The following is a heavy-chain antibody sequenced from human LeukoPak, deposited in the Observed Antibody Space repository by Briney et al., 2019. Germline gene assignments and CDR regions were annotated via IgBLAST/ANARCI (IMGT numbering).Heavy chain of an antibody. CDR2: IYTSGST. CDR3: AKSREYSPGWYCFDN. V-gene: IGHV4-4*07. Sequence: PSETLSLTCTVSGGSISGYYWTWIRKPAGKGLEWIGRIYTSGSTDYNPSLKSRVTMSVGTSKNQFSLRLTSVTAADTAVYYCAKSREYSPGWYCFDNWGQGTLVTVSS. D-gene: IGHD6-19*01. J-gene: IGHJ4*02. CDR1: GGSISGYY.